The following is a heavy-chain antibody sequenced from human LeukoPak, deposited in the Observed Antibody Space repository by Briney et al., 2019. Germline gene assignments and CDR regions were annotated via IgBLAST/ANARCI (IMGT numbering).Heavy chain of an antibody. D-gene: IGHD6-13*01. CDR2: INHSGSN. V-gene: IGHV4-34*01. CDR3: ARGFSSSWYHYFDY. Sequence: PSETLSLTCAVYGGSFSGYYWSWIRQPPGKGLEWIGEINHSGSNNYNPSLKSRVTISVDTSKNQFSLKLSSVTAADTAVYYCARGFSSSWYHYFDYWGQGTLVTVSS. CDR1: GGSFSGYY. J-gene: IGHJ4*02.